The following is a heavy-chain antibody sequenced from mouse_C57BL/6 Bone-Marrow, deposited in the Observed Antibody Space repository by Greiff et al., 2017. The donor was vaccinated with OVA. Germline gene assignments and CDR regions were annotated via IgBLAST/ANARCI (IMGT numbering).Heavy chain of an antibody. V-gene: IGHV1-76*01. CDR1: GYTFTDYY. CDR2: IYPGSGNT. Sequence: QVQLQQSGAELVRPGASVKLSCKASGYTFTDYYINWVKQRPGQGLEWIGRIYPGSGNTYYNEKFKGKATLTAEKSSSTAYMQLSSLTSEDSAVYFCARSSVLRNYFDYWGQGTTLTVSS. J-gene: IGHJ2*01. D-gene: IGHD1-1*01. CDR3: ARSSVLRNYFDY.